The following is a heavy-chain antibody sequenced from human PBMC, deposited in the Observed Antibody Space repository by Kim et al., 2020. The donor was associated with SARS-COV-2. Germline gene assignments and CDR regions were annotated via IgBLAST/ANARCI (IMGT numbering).Heavy chain of an antibody. Sequence: TYNTPSLKSRASKSVDTSKNQFTLKLTSVTAADTAVYYCARQPRWFDPWGQGTLVTVSA. CDR3: ARQPRWFDP. CDR2: T. V-gene: IGHV4-59*08. J-gene: IGHJ5*02.